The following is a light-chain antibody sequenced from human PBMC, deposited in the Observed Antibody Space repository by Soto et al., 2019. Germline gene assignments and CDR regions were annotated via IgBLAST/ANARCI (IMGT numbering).Light chain of an antibody. CDR3: QKYNDAPRT. J-gene: IGKJ1*01. V-gene: IGKV1-27*01. Sequence: QMTQSPSSLSASVGDRVTITCRASQDIINYLAWYQQKPGGAPKLLIYEASTLQSGVPSRFSGSGSGADFTLTISSLQPEDVAIYYCQKYNDAPRTFGQGTREEMK. CDR2: EAS. CDR1: QDIINY.